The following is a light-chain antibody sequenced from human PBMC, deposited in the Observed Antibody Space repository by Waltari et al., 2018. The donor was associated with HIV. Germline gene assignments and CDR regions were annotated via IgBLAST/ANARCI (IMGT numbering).Light chain of an antibody. CDR1: SSDVGGYNY. V-gene: IGLV2-11*01. Sequence: QSALTQPRSVSGSPGQSVTISCTGTSSDVGGYNYVSWYQQPPGKAPKLMIYDVSKRPSGVPVCSSGSKASNTASLTFAGLQAEDEADYYCCSYAGSYVFGTGTKVTVL. CDR2: DVS. CDR3: CSYAGSYV. J-gene: IGLJ1*01.